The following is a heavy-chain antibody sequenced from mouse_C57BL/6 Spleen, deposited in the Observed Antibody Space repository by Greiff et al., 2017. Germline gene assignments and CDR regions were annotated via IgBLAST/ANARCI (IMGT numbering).Heavy chain of an antibody. CDR1: GYTFTSYW. J-gene: IGHJ3*01. V-gene: IGHV1-69*01. Sequence: VKLQQPGAELVMPGASVKLSCKASGYTFTSYWMHWVKQRPGQGLGWIGEIDPSDSYTNYNQKFKGKSTLTVDKSSSTAYMQLSSLTSEDSAVYYCARWDYGSSPFAYWGQGTLVTVSA. CDR2: IDPSDSYT. D-gene: IGHD1-1*01. CDR3: ARWDYGSSPFAY.